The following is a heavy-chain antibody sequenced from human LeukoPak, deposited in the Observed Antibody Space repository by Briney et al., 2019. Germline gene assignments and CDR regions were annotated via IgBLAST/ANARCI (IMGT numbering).Heavy chain of an antibody. V-gene: IGHV1-3*01. CDR2: INAGNGNT. J-gene: IGHJ4*02. CDR3: ARDPIGSRWPYYFDY. Sequence: GASVNVSCTASGYTFTTYAMHWVRQAPGQRLEWMGWINAGNGNTKYSQKFQARVTITRDTSASTAYMELRSLRSEDTAVYYCARDPIGSRWPYYFDYWGQGTLVTVSS. CDR1: GYTFTTYA. D-gene: IGHD6-13*01.